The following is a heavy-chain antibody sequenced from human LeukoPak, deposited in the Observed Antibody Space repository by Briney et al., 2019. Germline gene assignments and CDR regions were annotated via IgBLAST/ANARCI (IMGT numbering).Heavy chain of an antibody. D-gene: IGHD6-19*01. CDR2: IWFDGSNK. CDR3: AKDEERTGYSSGWYWYYYYYYMDV. CDR1: GFTFSSYG. V-gene: IGHV3-33*06. J-gene: IGHJ6*03. Sequence: GGSLRLSCAVSGFTFSSYGMHGVRQAPGKGLEWVAVIWFDGSNKYYADSVKGRFTISRDNSKNTLYLQMNSLRAEDTAVYYCAKDEERTGYSSGWYWYYYYYYMDVWGKGTTVTVSS.